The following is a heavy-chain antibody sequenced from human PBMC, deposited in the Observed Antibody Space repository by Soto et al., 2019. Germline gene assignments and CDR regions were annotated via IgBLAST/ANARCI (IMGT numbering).Heavy chain of an antibody. V-gene: IGHV3-33*01. CDR1: GFTFSSYG. Sequence: GGSLRLSCAASGFTFSSYGMHWVRQAPGKGLEWVAVIWYDGSNKYYADSVKGRFTISRDNSKNTLYLQMNSLRAEDTAVYYCARDSSGDYYGSGSYMDYWGQGTLVTVSS. CDR3: ARDSSGDYYGSGSYMDY. CDR2: IWYDGSNK. J-gene: IGHJ4*02. D-gene: IGHD3-10*01.